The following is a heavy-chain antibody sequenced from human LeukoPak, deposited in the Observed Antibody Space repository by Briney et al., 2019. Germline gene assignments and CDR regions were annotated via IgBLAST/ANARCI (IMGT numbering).Heavy chain of an antibody. V-gene: IGHV7-4-1*02. CDR1: GYIFTGYY. CDR3: ARLTVWGSYRDLDY. Sequence: GESLKISCKASGYIFTGYYMHWVRRAPGQGLEWMGWINTNTGNPTYAQGFTGRFVFSLDTSVTTAYLQISSLKAEDTAVYYCARLTVWGSYRDLDYWGQGTLVTLSS. J-gene: IGHJ4*02. CDR2: INTNTGNP. D-gene: IGHD3-16*02.